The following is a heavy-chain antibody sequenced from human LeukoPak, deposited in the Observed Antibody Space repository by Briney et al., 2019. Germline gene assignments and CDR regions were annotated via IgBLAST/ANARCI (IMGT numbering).Heavy chain of an antibody. J-gene: IGHJ4*02. D-gene: IGHD2-2*02. CDR1: VGTFSSYA. CDR2: IIPIFGTA. V-gene: IGHV1-69*13. Sequence: SVKVSCKASVGTFSSYAISWVRQAPGQGLEWMGGIIPIFGTANYAQKFQGRVTITADESTSTAYMELSSLRSEDTAVYYCARGKYCSSTSCYISPLYWGQGTLVTVSS. CDR3: ARGKYCSSTSCYISPLY.